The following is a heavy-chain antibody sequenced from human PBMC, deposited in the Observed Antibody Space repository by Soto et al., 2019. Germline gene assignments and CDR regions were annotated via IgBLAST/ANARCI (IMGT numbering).Heavy chain of an antibody. Sequence: SETLSLPCTVSGGSVSSDTYFWSWIRQPPGKGLQWIGQINHSGSASYNPSLKSRVTISVHTSNSQFSLELSSVTAADTAVYYCARGLITGSHYSGGWYYFGSWRQGTQVTVSS. D-gene: IGHD6-19*01. V-gene: IGHV4-61*01. CDR2: INHSGSA. CDR1: GGSVSSDTYF. J-gene: IGHJ4*02. CDR3: ARGLITGSHYSGGWYYFGS.